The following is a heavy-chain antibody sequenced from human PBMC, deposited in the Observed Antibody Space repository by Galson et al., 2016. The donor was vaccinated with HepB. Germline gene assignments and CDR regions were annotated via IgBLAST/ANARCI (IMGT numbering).Heavy chain of an antibody. V-gene: IGHV3-23*01. D-gene: IGHD4/OR15-4a*01. CDR1: GFNFSSYA. CDR3: AKEVLTDNTFDY. Sequence: SLRLSCAASGFNFSSYAMSWVRQAPGKGLEWVSHISGSDGRTSYTHSVKGRFTISRDNSMNTLYLQMNNLRPEDTAVYYRAKEVLTDNTFDYWGQGIPVTVSS. J-gene: IGHJ4*02. CDR2: ISGSDGRT.